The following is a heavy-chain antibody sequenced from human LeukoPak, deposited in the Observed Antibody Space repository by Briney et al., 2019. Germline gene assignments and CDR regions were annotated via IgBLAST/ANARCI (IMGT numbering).Heavy chain of an antibody. CDR1: GGSISSGGYY. V-gene: IGHV4-61*08. Sequence: SQTLSLTCTVSGGSISSGGYYWSWIRQPPGKGLEWIAYTSYSGSTNYNPSLKSRVTISEDTSKNQFSLKLTSVTAADTAVYYCAKDTYYYDSSGYPSPPQARWGQGTLVTVSS. CDR3: AKDTYYYDSSGYPSPPQAR. D-gene: IGHD3-22*01. J-gene: IGHJ4*02. CDR2: TSYSGST.